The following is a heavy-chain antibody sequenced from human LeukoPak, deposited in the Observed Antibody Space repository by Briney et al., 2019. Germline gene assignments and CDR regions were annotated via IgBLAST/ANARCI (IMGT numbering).Heavy chain of an antibody. J-gene: IGHJ5*02. D-gene: IGHD2-15*01. CDR2: ITAYNGNT. CDR3: ARDCSGGTCSSHWFDP. CDR1: GYTFRNYA. V-gene: IGHV1-18*01. Sequence: ASVKVSCKASGYTFRNYAITWVRQAPGQGLEWMGWITAYNGNTNYAQKFQGRVTMTTDTSTTTAYMELRNLKSDDTAVYYCARDCSGGTCSSHWFDPWGQRTLVTVYS.